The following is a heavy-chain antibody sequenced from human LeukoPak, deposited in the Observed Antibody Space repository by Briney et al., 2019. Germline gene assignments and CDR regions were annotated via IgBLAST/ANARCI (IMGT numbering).Heavy chain of an antibody. CDR3: TREGGIVGATETYNWFDP. V-gene: IGHV1-69*13. D-gene: IGHD1-26*01. CDR2: IIPIFGTT. Sequence: SVKVSCKASGGTSSSYAFSWVRQAPGQGLEWMAGIIPIFGTTNYAQKFQGRVTITADESTSTAYMELSSLRSEDTAVYYCTREGGIVGATETYNWFDPWGQGTLVTVSS. J-gene: IGHJ5*02. CDR1: GGTSSSYA.